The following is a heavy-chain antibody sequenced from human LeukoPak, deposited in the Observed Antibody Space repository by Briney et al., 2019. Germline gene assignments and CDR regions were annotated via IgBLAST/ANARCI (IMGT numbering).Heavy chain of an antibody. CDR3: ASDCSSTSCKMAYGTAPI. CDR2: IIPIFGTA. J-gene: IGHJ4*02. Sequence: EASVKVSCKASGGTFSSYAISWVRQAPGQGLEWMGGIIPIFGTANYAQKFQGRVTITADESTSTAYMELSSLRSEDTAVYYCASDCSSTSCKMAYGTAPIWGQGTLVTVSS. CDR1: GGTFSSYA. D-gene: IGHD2-2*01. V-gene: IGHV1-69*01.